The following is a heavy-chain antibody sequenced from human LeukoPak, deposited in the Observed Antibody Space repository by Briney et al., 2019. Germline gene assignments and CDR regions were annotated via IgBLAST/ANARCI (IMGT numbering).Heavy chain of an antibody. J-gene: IGHJ5*02. CDR2: ISGSGGST. V-gene: IGHV3-23*01. Sequence: GGSLRLSCAASGFTFSSYAMSWVRQAPGKGLEWVSAISGSGGSTYYADSVKGRFTISRDNSKNTLYLQMNSLRAEDTAVYYCEKAGSCTYVPRFDPWGQGALVTVSS. CDR3: EKAGSCTYVPRFDP. D-gene: IGHD2-15*01. CDR1: GFTFSSYA.